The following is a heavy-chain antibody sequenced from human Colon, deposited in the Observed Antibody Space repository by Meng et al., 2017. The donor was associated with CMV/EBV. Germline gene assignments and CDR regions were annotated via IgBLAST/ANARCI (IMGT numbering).Heavy chain of an antibody. D-gene: IGHD6-13*01. V-gene: IGHV3-53*01. Sequence: GGSLRLSCNVSGYSISSGYFWGWIRQPPGKGLEWVSVIYSGGSTYYADSVKGRFTISRDNSKNTLYLQMNSLRAEDTAVYYCARSPGIAAAGLGDYWGQGTLVTVSS. J-gene: IGHJ4*02. CDR3: ARSPGIAAAGLGDY. CDR2: IYSGGST. CDR1: GYSISSGY.